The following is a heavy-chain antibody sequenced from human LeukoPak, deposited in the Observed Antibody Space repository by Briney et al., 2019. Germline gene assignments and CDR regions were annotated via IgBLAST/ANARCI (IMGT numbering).Heavy chain of an antibody. J-gene: IGHJ4*02. CDR3: ARDRRWELLGGPDFDY. D-gene: IGHD1-26*01. Sequence: PSETLSLTCTVSGGSISSSSYYWGWIRQPPGKGLEWIGSIYYSGSTYYNPSLKSRVTISVDTSKNQFSLKLSSVTAADTAVYYCARDRRWELLGGPDFDYWGQGTQVTVSS. V-gene: IGHV4-39*07. CDR1: GGSISSSSYY. CDR2: IYYSGST.